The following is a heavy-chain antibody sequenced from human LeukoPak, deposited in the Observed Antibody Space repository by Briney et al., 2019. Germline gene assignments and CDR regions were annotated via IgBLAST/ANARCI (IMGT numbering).Heavy chain of an antibody. CDR1: GFSLSNYL. J-gene: IGHJ4*02. D-gene: IGHD2-2*02. CDR2: ILSDGTTT. V-gene: IGHV3-74*01. CDR3: AREVAVGYCSSTTCYTDDH. Sequence: PGGSLRLSCAASGFSLSNYLMHWVRQAPGKGLVWVSRILSDGTTTGYADSVEGRFTISRDTAKNTLYLQMNSLRVDDTAIYYCAREVAVGYCSSTTCYTDDHWGQGTLVTVSS.